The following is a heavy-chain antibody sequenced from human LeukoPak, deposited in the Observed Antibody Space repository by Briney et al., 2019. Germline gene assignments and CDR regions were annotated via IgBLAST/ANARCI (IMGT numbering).Heavy chain of an antibody. J-gene: IGHJ4*02. V-gene: IGHV3-11*04. Sequence: GGSLRLSCAASGFTFSDYYMSWICQAPGKGLEWVSYISSSGSTIYYADSVKGRFTISRDNAKNSLYLQMNSLRAEDTAVYYCARASPSSSAVAAPVDYWGQGTLVTVSS. CDR3: ARASPSSSAVAAPVDY. D-gene: IGHD6-19*01. CDR2: ISSSGSTI. CDR1: GFTFSDYY.